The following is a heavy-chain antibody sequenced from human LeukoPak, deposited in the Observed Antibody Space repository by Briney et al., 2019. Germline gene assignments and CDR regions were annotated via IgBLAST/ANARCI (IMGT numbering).Heavy chain of an antibody. Sequence: GGSLRLSCAASGFTFSSYAMHWVRQAPGKGLEWVAVISYDGSNKYYADSVKGRFTNSRDNSKNTLYLQMNSLRAEDTAVYYCARVSAAGDYFDYWGQGTLVTVSS. V-gene: IGHV3-30-3*01. J-gene: IGHJ4*02. CDR2: ISYDGSNK. CDR3: ARVSAAGDYFDY. D-gene: IGHD6-13*01. CDR1: GFTFSSYA.